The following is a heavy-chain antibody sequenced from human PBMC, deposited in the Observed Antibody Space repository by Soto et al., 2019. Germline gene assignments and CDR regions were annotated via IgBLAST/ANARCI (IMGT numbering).Heavy chain of an antibody. Sequence: PSETLSLTCTVSGGSINGGGYYWSRIRQPAGKGLEWIGNIYYSGSTYYTPSLKSRVTITLDTSKNQISLRLSSVTAADTAVYYCVRATYFSDSSGYTRCFDYWGQGTLVTVSS. CDR2: IYYSGST. D-gene: IGHD3-22*01. V-gene: IGHV4-31*03. J-gene: IGHJ4*02. CDR3: VRATYFSDSSGYTRCFDY. CDR1: GGSINGGGYY.